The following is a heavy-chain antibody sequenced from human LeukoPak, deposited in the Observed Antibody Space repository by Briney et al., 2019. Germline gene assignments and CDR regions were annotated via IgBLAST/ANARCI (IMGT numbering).Heavy chain of an antibody. CDR3: AREESGGYFDY. Sequence: PGKASCKASDITFTNYYMHWVPQAPGQALKWMGLINPSGSSTNYAQKFRGRVTMTRDTSTTTVYMELSSLRSEDTAVYYCAREESGGYFDYGGQGTLVTVSS. J-gene: IGHJ4*02. CDR1: DITFTNYY. D-gene: IGHD2-8*02. V-gene: IGHV1-46*01. CDR2: INPSGSST.